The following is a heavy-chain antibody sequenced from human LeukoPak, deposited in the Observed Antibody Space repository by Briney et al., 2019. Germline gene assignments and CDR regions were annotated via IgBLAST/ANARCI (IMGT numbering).Heavy chain of an antibody. Sequence: PGGSLRLSCAASGFTVSSNYMSWVRQAPGKGLEWVSVIYSGGSTYYADSVKGRFTISRDNSKNTLYLQMNSLRAEDTAVYYCARWNVDTAMVTRKRTSYHMDVWGKGTTVTVSS. CDR2: IYSGGST. CDR3: ARWNVDTAMVTRKRTSYHMDV. J-gene: IGHJ6*03. CDR1: GFTVSSNY. D-gene: IGHD5-18*01. V-gene: IGHV3-66*02.